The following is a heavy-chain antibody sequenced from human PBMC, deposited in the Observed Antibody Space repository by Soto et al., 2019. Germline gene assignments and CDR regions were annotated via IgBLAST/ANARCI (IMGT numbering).Heavy chain of an antibody. Sequence: GESLKISCKGSGYSFTSYWIGWVRQMPGKGLEWMGIIYPGDSDTRYSSSFQGQVTISADKSISTAHLQWSSLKASDTAMYYCARLVCSSTSCYTRGHYYYYYGMDVWGQGTTVTVSS. CDR1: GYSFTSYW. J-gene: IGHJ6*02. CDR2: IYPGDSDT. D-gene: IGHD2-2*02. V-gene: IGHV5-51*01. CDR3: ARLVCSSTSCYTRGHYYYYYGMDV.